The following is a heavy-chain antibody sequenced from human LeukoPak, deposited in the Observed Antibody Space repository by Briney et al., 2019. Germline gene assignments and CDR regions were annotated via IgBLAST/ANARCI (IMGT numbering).Heavy chain of an antibody. CDR2: IYYSGSA. CDR3: ARDQESPGDNWFDP. Sequence: PSETLSLTCTVSGGSISSSSYYWGWIRQPPGKGLEWIGSIYYSGSAYYNPSLKSRVTISVDTSKNQFSLKLSSVTAADTAVYYCARDQESPGDNWFDPWGQGTLVTVSS. V-gene: IGHV4-39*07. J-gene: IGHJ5*02. CDR1: GGSISSSSYY.